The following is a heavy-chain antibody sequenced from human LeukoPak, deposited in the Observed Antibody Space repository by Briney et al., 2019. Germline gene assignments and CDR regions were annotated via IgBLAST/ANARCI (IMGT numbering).Heavy chain of an antibody. CDR1: GFTFNSYA. CDR3: AKDSSRDGYNWNWYFDL. Sequence: GGALRLSCAASGFTFNSYAMSWVRQAPGGGLEWVSAISGSGSSTYYADSVKGRFTVSRDNSKNTLYLQMNSLRAEDTAIYYCAKDSSRDGYNWNWYFDLWGRGTLATVSS. J-gene: IGHJ2*01. V-gene: IGHV3-23*01. D-gene: IGHD5-24*01. CDR2: ISGSGSST.